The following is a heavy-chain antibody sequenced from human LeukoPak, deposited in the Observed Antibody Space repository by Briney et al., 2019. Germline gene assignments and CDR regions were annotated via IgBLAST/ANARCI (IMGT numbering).Heavy chain of an antibody. D-gene: IGHD6-19*01. CDR1: GFTFSSYG. CDR2: IWYDGSNK. V-gene: IGHV3-33*01. J-gene: IGHJ6*02. CDR3: ARGGYSSGWFKYYYHYYGMDV. Sequence: KPGGSLRLSCAASGFTFSSYGMHWVRQAPGKGLEWVAVIWYDGSNKYYGDSVKGRFTISRDNSKNTLYLQMNSLRAEDTAVYYCARGGYSSGWFKYYYHYYGMDVWGQGTTVTVSS.